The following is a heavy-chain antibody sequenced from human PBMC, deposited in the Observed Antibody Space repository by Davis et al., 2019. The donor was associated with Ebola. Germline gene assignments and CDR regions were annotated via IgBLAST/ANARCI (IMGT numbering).Heavy chain of an antibody. CDR3: ARNHYDFWSGYYLDYYFDY. D-gene: IGHD3-3*01. CDR2: IKQDGSEK. V-gene: IGHV3-7*01. CDR1: GFTFSSYW. J-gene: IGHJ4*02. Sequence: PGGSLRLSCAASGFTFSSYWMSWVRQAPGKGLEWVANIKQDGSEKYYVDSVKGRFTISRDNAKKSLYLQMNSLRAEDTAVYYCARNHYDFWSGYYLDYYFDYWGQGTLVTVSS.